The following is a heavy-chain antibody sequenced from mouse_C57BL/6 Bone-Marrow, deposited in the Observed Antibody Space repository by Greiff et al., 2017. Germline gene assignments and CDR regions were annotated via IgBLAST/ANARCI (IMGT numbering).Heavy chain of an antibody. V-gene: IGHV1-15*01. Sequence: VQLQQSGAELVRPGASVTLSCKASGYTFTDYELHWVKQTPVHGLEWIGAIDPETGGTAYNQKFKGKAILTADKSSSTAYMELRSLTSEDSAVYYCTGGKASYYAMDYWGQGTSVTVSS. J-gene: IGHJ4*01. CDR3: TGGKASYYAMDY. CDR1: GYTFTDYE. CDR2: IDPETGGT. D-gene: IGHD1-1*02.